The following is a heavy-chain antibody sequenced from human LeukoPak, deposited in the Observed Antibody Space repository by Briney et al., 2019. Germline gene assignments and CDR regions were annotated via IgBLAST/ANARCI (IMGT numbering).Heavy chain of an antibody. V-gene: IGHV3-9*01. J-gene: IGHJ1*01. CDR3: AKDLNIVVVPAASAEYFQH. D-gene: IGHD2-2*01. Sequence: PGGSLRLSCAASGFTFDDYAMHWVRQAPGKGLEWVSGISWNSGSIGYADSVKGRFTISRDNAKNSLYLQMNSLRAEDTAVYYCAKDLNIVVVPAASAEYFQHWGQGTLVTVSS. CDR2: ISWNSGSI. CDR1: GFTFDDYA.